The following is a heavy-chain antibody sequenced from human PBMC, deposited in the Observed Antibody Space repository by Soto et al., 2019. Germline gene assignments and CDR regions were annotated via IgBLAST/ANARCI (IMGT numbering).Heavy chain of an antibody. CDR3: ARLYDYYDSSGYFSPCDH. V-gene: IGHV1-3*01. J-gene: IGHJ4*02. Sequence: AAVKVSCKASGYTFTSYAMHWVRQAPGQRLEWMGWINAGNGNTKYSQKFQGRVTITRDTSASTAYVDLSSLRSDDTAVYYCARLYDYYDSSGYFSPCDHWGQGTLVTVSS. CDR2: INAGNGNT. D-gene: IGHD3-22*01. CDR1: GYTFTSYA.